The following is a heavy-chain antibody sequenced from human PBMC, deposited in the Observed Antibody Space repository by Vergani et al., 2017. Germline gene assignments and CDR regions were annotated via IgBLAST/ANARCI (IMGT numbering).Heavy chain of an antibody. CDR2: IYYSGST. D-gene: IGHD3-22*01. CDR1: DDLVSPDIYY. CDR3: ARGSPPRDSNAYYHYYYYGMDV. Sequence: QVLLQESGPGLVKPSETLSLSCRVSDDLVSPDIYYWSWIRQPAGKGLEWIGYIYYSGSTKYNPSLKSRVAMSLDTSKNQFSLKLTSVTAADTAVYFCARGSPPRDSNAYYHYYYYGMDVWGQGSTVTVSS. J-gene: IGHJ6*02. V-gene: IGHV4-61*10.